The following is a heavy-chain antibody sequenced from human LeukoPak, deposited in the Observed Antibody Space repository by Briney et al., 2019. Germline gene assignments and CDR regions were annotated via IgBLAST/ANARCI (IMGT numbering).Heavy chain of an antibody. V-gene: IGHV4-59*01. CDR3: ASAYDSSGRDAFDI. J-gene: IGHJ3*02. CDR2: IYYSGST. CDR1: GGSISSYY. D-gene: IGHD3-22*01. Sequence: KTSETLSLTCTVSGGSISSYYWSWIRQPPGKGLEWIGYIYYSGSTNYNPSLKSRVTISVDTSKNQFSLKLSSVTAADTAVYYCASAYDSSGRDAFDIWGQGTMVTVSS.